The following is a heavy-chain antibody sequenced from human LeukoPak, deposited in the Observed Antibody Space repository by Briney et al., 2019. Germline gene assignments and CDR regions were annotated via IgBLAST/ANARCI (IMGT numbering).Heavy chain of an antibody. CDR2: ISGSGDST. D-gene: IGHD2/OR15-2a*01. Sequence: PGGTLRLSCAASGFTFSSYGMSWVRQAPGKGLEWVSAISGSGDSTYYADSVKGRFTVSRDNSKNTLYLQMNSLRAEDTAVYYCARAGNTRFDYWGQGTLVTVSS. V-gene: IGHV3-23*01. CDR1: GFTFSSYG. CDR3: ARAGNTRFDY. J-gene: IGHJ4*02.